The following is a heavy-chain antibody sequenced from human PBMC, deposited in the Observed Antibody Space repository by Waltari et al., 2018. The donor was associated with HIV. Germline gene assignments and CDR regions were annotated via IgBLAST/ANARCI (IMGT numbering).Heavy chain of an antibody. CDR1: ASSISSGYY. D-gene: IGHD3-22*01. CDR3: ARDQDYYDSSGYTCYAFDM. J-gene: IGHJ3*02. Sequence: QVQLQESGPGVVKPSETLYLTCTVSASSISSGYYWGWIRQSPGKGVEWIGSSYRSGTTYYNPSLKSLVTISVNMSKNQFSLKLTSMTAADTALYYCARDQDYYDSSGYTCYAFDMWGPGTMVTVSS. V-gene: IGHV4-38-2*02. CDR2: SYRSGTT.